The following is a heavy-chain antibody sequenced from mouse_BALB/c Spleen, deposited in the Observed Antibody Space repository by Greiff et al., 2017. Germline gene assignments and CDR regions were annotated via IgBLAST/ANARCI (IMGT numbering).Heavy chain of an antibody. CDR2: ISYSGST. Sequence: DVKLVESGPGLVKPSQSLSLTCTVTGYSITSDYAWNWIRQFPGNKLEWMGYISYSGSTSYNPSLKSRISITRDTSKNQFFLQLNSVTTEDTATYYCARFGGNLSYWYFDVWGAGTTVTVSS. J-gene: IGHJ1*01. CDR1: GYSITSDYA. V-gene: IGHV3-2*02. CDR3: ARFGGNLSYWYFDV. D-gene: IGHD1-1*02.